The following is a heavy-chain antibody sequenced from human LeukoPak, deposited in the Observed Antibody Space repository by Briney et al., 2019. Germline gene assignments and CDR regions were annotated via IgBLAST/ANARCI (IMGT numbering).Heavy chain of an antibody. CDR2: IYYSGST. V-gene: IGHV4-59*12. J-gene: IGHJ6*02. CDR3: ASSNSNYVRWYYGMDV. Sequence: SETLSLTCTVSGGSISSYYWSWIRQPPGKGPEWIAYIYYSGSTNYNPSLKSRVTISVDTSKNQFSLKLSSVTAADTAVYYCASSNSNYVRWYYGMDVWGQGTTVTVSS. D-gene: IGHD4-11*01. CDR1: GGSISSYY.